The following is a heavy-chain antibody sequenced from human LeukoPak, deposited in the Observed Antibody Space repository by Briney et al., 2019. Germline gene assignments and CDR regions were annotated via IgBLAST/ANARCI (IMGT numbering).Heavy chain of an antibody. D-gene: IGHD2-2*02. V-gene: IGHV1-69*05. CDR2: IIPIFGTA. CDR1: GGTFSSYA. J-gene: IGHJ6*03. Sequence: ASVKVSCKASGGTFSSYAISWVRQAPGQGLEWMGGIIPIFGTANYAQKFQGRVTITTDESTSTAYMELSSLRSEDTAVYYCATGYRSSTSCYTYYYYYYMDVWGKGTTVTVSS. CDR3: ATGYRSSTSCYTYYYYYYMDV.